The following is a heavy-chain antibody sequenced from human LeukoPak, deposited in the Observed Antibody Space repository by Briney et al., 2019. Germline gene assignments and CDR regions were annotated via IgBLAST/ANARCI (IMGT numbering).Heavy chain of an antibody. CDR2: IYYSGST. CDR3: ARQAGSCSSTSCYEIDY. D-gene: IGHD2-2*01. CDR1: GGSVSSGSYY. Sequence: SETLSLTCTVSGGSVSSGSYYWGWIRQPPGKGLEWIGSIYYSGSTYYNPSLKSRVTISVDTSKNQFSLKLTSVTAADTAVYYCARQAGSCSSTSCYEIDYWGQGTLVTVSS. J-gene: IGHJ4*02. V-gene: IGHV4-39*01.